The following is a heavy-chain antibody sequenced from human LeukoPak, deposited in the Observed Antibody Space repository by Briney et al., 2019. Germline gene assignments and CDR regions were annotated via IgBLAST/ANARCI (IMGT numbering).Heavy chain of an antibody. CDR2: IKQDGSEK. D-gene: IGHD5/OR15-5a*01. Sequence: PGQSLRLSCAASGFTFSSNWMSWVRQAQKNVLEWVAKIKQDGSEKYYVDSVKGRFTISRDSAQSSLYLQMNSLRAEDTAVYYCASAAGNSVYWGQGTLVTVSS. CDR3: ASAAGNSVY. V-gene: IGHV3-7*01. J-gene: IGHJ4*02. CDR1: GFTFSSNW.